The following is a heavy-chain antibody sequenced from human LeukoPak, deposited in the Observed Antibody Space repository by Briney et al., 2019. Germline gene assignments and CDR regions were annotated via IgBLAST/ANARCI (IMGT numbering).Heavy chain of an antibody. J-gene: IGHJ4*02. CDR1: GFTFISYG. D-gene: IGHD2-8*01. V-gene: IGHV3-30*18. CDR2: ISKDGSDK. CDR3: AKEYDGY. Sequence: GGSLRLSCAASGFTFISYGIHWVRQAPGKGLEWVAVISKDGSDKKYADSVKGRFIISRDNSKNTLCLQMNSLRAEDTAVYYCAKEYDGYWGQGTLVTVSS.